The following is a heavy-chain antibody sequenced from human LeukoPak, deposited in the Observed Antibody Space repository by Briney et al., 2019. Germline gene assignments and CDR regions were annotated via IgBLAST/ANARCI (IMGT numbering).Heavy chain of an antibody. CDR2: IYTGGDT. CDR3: ARGDDSGYYDYFDY. V-gene: IGHV3-23*05. CDR1: GFTFSSYA. J-gene: IGHJ4*02. Sequence: GGSLRLSCAASGFTFSSYAMSWVRQAPGKGLEWVSTIYTGGDTYYAASVKGRFTISRDFSKNTVFLHMNSLRAEDTAMYYCARGDDSGYYDYFDYWGQGALVTVSS. D-gene: IGHD3-22*01.